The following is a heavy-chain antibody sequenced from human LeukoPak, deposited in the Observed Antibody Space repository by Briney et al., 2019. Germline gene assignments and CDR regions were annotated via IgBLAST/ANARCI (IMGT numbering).Heavy chain of an antibody. V-gene: IGHV3-21*01. CDR3: ARAIGVAASDY. CDR2: ISSDSSYI. D-gene: IGHD6-6*01. J-gene: IGHJ4*02. CDR1: GFNFNTYT. Sequence: GGSLRLSCAASGFNFNTYTMNWVRQAPGKGLEWVSSISSDSSYIYYADAVHGRFTVSRDNAKNSLYLQMNSLRAEDTAVYYCARAIGVAASDYWGQGTLVTVSS.